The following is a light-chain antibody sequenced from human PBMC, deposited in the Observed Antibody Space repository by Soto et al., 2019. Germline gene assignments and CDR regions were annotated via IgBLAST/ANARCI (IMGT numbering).Light chain of an antibody. V-gene: IGKV3-11*01. J-gene: IGKJ2*01. CDR2: DAS. CDR1: QSVSSY. Sequence: EIVLTQSPATLSLSPGERATLSCRASQSVSSYLAWYQQKPGQAPRLLIYDASNRATGIPARFSGSGSGTDFTLIISTLEPEDFAVYYCQQRSNWPRTFGQGTKLEIK. CDR3: QQRSNWPRT.